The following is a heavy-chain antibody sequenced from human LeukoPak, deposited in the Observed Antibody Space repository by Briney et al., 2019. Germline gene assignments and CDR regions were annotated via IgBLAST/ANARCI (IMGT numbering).Heavy chain of an antibody. CDR3: ARGRSSYDMDV. V-gene: IGHV4-34*01. J-gene: IGHJ6*04. Sequence: PSETLSLTCAVYGGSFSGYYWSWIRQPPGEGLEWIEEINHSGSTNYNPSLKSRVTISVDTSKNQFSLKLSSVTAADTAVYYCARGRSSYDMDVWGKGTTVTVSS. CDR1: GGSFSGYY. CDR2: INHSGST.